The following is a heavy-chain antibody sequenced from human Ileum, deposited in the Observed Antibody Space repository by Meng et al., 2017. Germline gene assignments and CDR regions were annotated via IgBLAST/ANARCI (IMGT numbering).Heavy chain of an antibody. D-gene: IGHD4-23*01. V-gene: IGHV4-4*02. CDR3: ARHGGYYQDY. J-gene: IGHJ4*02. CDR2: IDHSGST. Sequence: QVALQESGPGLVKPSGTLSLTCAVSGGSITTNSYWSWVRQSPEKGLEWIGQIDHSGSTYYNPSLKSRVTMSVDKSKSQVSLQLTSVTAADTAVYYCARHGGYYQDYWGQGTLVTVSS. CDR1: GGSITTNSY.